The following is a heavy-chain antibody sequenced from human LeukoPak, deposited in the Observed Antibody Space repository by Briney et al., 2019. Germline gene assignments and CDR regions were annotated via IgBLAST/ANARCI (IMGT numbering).Heavy chain of an antibody. Sequence: PGGSLRFSCAASGFVFSSYAMSWVRQAPGKGLEWVSDISGSGATTSFADSVKGRFTISRDNSKNTLYLQMNNLRAEDTAVYYFAKVRGLYYYYGMDVWGQGTKVNVSS. CDR1: GFVFSSYA. CDR3: AKVRGLYYYYGMDV. D-gene: IGHD3/OR15-3a*01. CDR2: ISGSGATT. J-gene: IGHJ6*02. V-gene: IGHV3-23*01.